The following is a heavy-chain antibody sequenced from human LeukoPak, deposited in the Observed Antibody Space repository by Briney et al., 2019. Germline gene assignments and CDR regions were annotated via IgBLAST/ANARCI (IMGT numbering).Heavy chain of an antibody. V-gene: IGHV3-11*04. Sequence: GGSLRLSCAASGFTFSDSYMTWVRQAPGKGVEWVAYISGSGQDINYSDSVKGRFTISRDNAKNSLYLQMSSLRVEDTAVYYCTRDPRHFDSCGQGTLVTVSS. CDR2: ISGSGQDI. CDR1: GFTFSDSY. CDR3: TRDPRHFDS. D-gene: IGHD6-6*01. J-gene: IGHJ5*01.